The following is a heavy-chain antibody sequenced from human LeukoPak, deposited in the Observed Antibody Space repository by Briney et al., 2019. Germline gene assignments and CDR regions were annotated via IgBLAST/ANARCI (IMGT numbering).Heavy chain of an antibody. Sequence: GGSLRLSCAASGFTFSSYAMSWVRQAPGKGLEWVSAISGSGGSTYYADSVKGRFTISRDNSKNTLYLQMNSLRAEDTAVYYCAKGASGRYCSSTSCPPFDPWGQGTLVTVSS. CDR2: ISGSGGST. V-gene: IGHV3-23*01. D-gene: IGHD2-2*01. CDR3: AKGASGRYCSSTSCPPFDP. J-gene: IGHJ5*02. CDR1: GFTFSSYA.